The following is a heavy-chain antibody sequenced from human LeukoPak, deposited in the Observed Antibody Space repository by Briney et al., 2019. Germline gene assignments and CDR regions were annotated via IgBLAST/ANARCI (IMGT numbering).Heavy chain of an antibody. D-gene: IGHD2-15*01. V-gene: IGHV3-74*01. CDR3: GRDVRDCSGGSCYGVDY. Sequence: GGALRLSCAASGFTFSSYWMSWVRQAPGMGLVWVSRINSDGSSTNYADSVKGRITISRDNAKNTLYLQMISLRAEDTAVYYCGRDVRDCSGGSCYGVDYWGQGTLVTVSS. CDR2: INSDGSST. CDR1: GFTFSSYW. J-gene: IGHJ4*02.